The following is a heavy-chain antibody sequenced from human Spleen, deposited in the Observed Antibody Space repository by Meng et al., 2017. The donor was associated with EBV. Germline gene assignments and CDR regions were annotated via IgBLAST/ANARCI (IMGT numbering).Heavy chain of an antibody. CDR1: GGSFSGYY. V-gene: IGHV4-34*01. CDR3: AYNNYSPRFDY. J-gene: IGHJ4*02. CDR2: INHSRDT. Sequence: QVHLQQGGTGLLKPSEPLSLTCAVYGGSFSGYYWSWSRQSPGKGLEWIGEINHSRDTHYSPSLKSRVTLSVDTSRNEFSLKLRSVTAADTAIYFCAYNNYSPRFDYWGQGILVTVSS. D-gene: IGHD5-24*01.